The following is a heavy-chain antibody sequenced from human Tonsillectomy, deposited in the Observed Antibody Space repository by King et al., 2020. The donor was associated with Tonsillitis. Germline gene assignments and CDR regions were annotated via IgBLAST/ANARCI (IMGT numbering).Heavy chain of an antibody. Sequence: QLVQSGAEVKKPGASVKVSCKASGYTFTNYGISWVRQAPGQGLEWMGWINSYNRNTNYAQKLQGRVTMTTDTSTSTVYMELRSLRSDDTAVYYCARCSSGWPYQYYGMDVWGQGTTVTVSS. CDR3: ARCSSGWPYQYYGMDV. CDR2: INSYNRNT. V-gene: IGHV1-18*01. D-gene: IGHD6-19*01. J-gene: IGHJ6*02. CDR1: GYTFTNYG.